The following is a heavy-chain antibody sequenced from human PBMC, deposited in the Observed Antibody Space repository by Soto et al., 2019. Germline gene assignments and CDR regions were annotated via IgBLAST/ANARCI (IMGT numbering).Heavy chain of an antibody. J-gene: IGHJ4*02. CDR2: VIPMLGKA. D-gene: IGHD5-18*01. Sequence: QVQLVQSGAEVKKPGSSVKVSCKASGGTISAHTINWVRQAPGQGLEWMGRVIPMLGKANYAQKLQGRVTITADKSTSTAYMELRSLRSDDTAVYYCARMREYTYGLIDYWGQGTLVTVSS. V-gene: IGHV1-69*02. CDR1: GGTISAHT. CDR3: ARMREYTYGLIDY.